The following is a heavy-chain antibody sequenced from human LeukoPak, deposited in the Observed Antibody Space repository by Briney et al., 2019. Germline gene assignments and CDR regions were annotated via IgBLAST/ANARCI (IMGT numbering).Heavy chain of an antibody. V-gene: IGHV3-7*01. D-gene: IGHD3-10*01. CDR1: GFTFTTYW. CDR3: ARPLMYYYGSETYFWFDP. Sequence: PGGSLRLSCAASGFTFTTYWMGWVRQAPRKGLEWVANIKQDGSEQYYVDSVKGRFTISRDNAKNSLSLQMNSLRAEDTAVYYCARPLMYYYGSETYFWFDPWGQGTLVTVSS. J-gene: IGHJ5*02. CDR2: IKQDGSEQ.